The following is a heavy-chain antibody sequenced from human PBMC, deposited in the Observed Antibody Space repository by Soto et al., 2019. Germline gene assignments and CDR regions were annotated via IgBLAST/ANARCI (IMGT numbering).Heavy chain of an antibody. CDR2: IYYSGST. Sequence: PFETLSLACTVSGGTISSAGYSWSWVRQQPGKGLEWIGYIYYSGSTYYNPSLKSRVTISVDTSKNQFSLKLSSVTAADTAVYYCARGTNIVVVPAAITFDYWGQGTLVTVSS. CDR1: GGTISSAGYS. CDR3: ARGTNIVVVPAAITFDY. V-gene: IGHV4-31*03. J-gene: IGHJ4*02. D-gene: IGHD2-2*02.